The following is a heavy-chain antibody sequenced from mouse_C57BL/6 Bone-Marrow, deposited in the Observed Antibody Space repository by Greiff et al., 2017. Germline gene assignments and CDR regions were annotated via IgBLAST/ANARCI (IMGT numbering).Heavy chain of an antibody. CDR3: SSFDGNYFDF. V-gene: IGHV14-4*01. D-gene: IGHD2-3*01. CDR1: GFNIKDDY. Sequence: EVKLQQSGAELVRPGASVKLSCTASGFNIKDDYIHWVKQRPEQGLEWIGWIDPEIGDTEYASKFQGKATITSDTSSNTAYLRLSSLTSADTAVYYCSSFDGNYFDFWGQGTPLTVAS. CDR2: IDPEIGDT. J-gene: IGHJ2*01.